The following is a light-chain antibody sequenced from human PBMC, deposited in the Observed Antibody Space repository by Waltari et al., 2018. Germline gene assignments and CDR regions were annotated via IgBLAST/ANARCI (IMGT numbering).Light chain of an antibody. J-gene: IGLJ2*01. Sequence: SYVLTQPPSVSVAPGKTARLTCGGNNIGGKSVHWYQQRPGQAPLLVIYDDRDRPSGIPERFSASNSGNTATLTISRVEGEDEADYYCQVWDTTSDHVVFGGGTQLTVL. CDR1: NIGGKS. CDR3: QVWDTTSDHVV. CDR2: DDR. V-gene: IGLV3-21*03.